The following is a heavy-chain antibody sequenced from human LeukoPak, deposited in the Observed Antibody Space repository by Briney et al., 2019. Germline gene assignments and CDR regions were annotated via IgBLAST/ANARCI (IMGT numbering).Heavy chain of an antibody. V-gene: IGHV1-69*06. J-gene: IGHJ4*02. CDR3: ASSVPITMVRGVILNFDY. CDR1: GGTFSSYA. D-gene: IGHD3-10*01. CDR2: IIPIFGTA. Sequence: SVKVSCKASGGTFSSYAISWVRQAPGQGLEWMGGIIPIFGTANYAQKFQGRVTITADKSTSTAYMELSSLRSEDTAVYYCASSVPITMVRGVILNFDYWGQGTLVTVSS.